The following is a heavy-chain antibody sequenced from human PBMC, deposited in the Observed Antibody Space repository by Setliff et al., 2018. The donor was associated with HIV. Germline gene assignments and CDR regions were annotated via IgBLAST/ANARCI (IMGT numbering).Heavy chain of an antibody. CDR3: VRVSDYDYIWGSYRNFDY. D-gene: IGHD3-16*02. J-gene: IGHJ4*02. V-gene: IGHV1-18*01. CDR2: ISAYNGNT. CDR1: GDIFNNNA. Sequence: ASVKVSCKASGDIFNNNAINWVRQAPGQGLEWMGWISAYNGNTNYAQRLQGRVTMTTDTTTNTAYMELRSLRSDDTAVYYCVRVSDYDYIWGSYRNFDYWGQGTLVTVSS.